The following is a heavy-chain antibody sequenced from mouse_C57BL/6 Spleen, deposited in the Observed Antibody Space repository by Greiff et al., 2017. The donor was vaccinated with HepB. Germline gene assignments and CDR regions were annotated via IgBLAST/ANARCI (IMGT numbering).Heavy chain of an antibody. CDR3: AREGYYGSRFGGFAY. V-gene: IGHV1-80*01. J-gene: IGHJ3*01. D-gene: IGHD1-1*01. CDR2: IYPGDGDT. Sequence: VQLQQSGAELVKPGASVKISCKASGYAFTSYWMNWVKQRPGKGLEWIGQIYPGDGDTNYNGKFKGKATLTADKSSSTAYMQLSSLTSEDSAVYFCAREGYYGSRFGGFAYWGQGTLVTVSA. CDR1: GYAFTSYW.